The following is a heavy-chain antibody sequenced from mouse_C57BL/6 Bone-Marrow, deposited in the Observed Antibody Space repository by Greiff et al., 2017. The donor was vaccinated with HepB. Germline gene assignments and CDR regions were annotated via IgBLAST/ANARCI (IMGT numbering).Heavy chain of an antibody. D-gene: IGHD1-1*01. CDR2: IHPNSGST. CDR1: GYTFTSYW. J-gene: IGHJ2*01. Sequence: QVQLQQPGAELVKPGASVKLSCKASGYTFTSYWMHWVKQRPGQGLEWIGMIHPNSGSTNYNEKFKSKATLTVDKSSSTAYMQLSSLTSEDSAVYYCASPGYYGSSYNYWGQGTTLTVSS. V-gene: IGHV1-64*01. CDR3: ASPGYYGSSYNY.